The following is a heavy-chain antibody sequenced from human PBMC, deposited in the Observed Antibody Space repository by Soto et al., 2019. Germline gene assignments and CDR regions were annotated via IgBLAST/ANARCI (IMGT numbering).Heavy chain of an antibody. V-gene: IGHV1-69*02. CDR3: AMGGYDYLYYYYGMDV. Sequence: QVQLVQSGAEVKKPGSSVKVSCKASGGTFSSYTISWVRQAPGQGLEWMGRIIPILGIANYAQKFQGRVTITADNSTRTADMELSSLRSEDTAVYYCAMGGYDYLYYYYGMDVWGQGTTVTVSS. CDR1: GGTFSSYT. CDR2: IIPILGIA. J-gene: IGHJ6*02. D-gene: IGHD5-12*01.